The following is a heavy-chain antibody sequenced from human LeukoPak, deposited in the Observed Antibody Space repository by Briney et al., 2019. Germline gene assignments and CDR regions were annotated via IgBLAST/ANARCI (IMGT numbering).Heavy chain of an antibody. V-gene: IGHV3-30-3*01. D-gene: IGHD5-12*01. Sequence: QTGGSLRLSCAASGFTFSSYAMHWVRQAPGKGLEWVAVISYDGSNKYYADSVKGRFTISRDNSKNTLYLQMNSLRAEDTAVYYCARVRNDGYDFDYWGQGTLVTVS. CDR2: ISYDGSNK. CDR1: GFTFSSYA. J-gene: IGHJ4*02. CDR3: ARVRNDGYDFDY.